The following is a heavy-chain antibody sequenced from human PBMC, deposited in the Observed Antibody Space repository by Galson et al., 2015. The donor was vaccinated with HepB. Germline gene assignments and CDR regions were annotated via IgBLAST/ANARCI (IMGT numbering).Heavy chain of an antibody. CDR2: IHYDGSNK. CDR3: AKDRGDSSGYYYFDY. Sequence: SLRLSCAASGFTFGSYGMHWVRQAPGKGLEWVSFIHYDGSNKYYADSVKGRFTISRDNSKNTLYVQMTSLRAEDTAVYYCAKDRGDSSGYYYFDYWGQGTLVTVSS. J-gene: IGHJ4*02. D-gene: IGHD3-22*01. V-gene: IGHV3-30*02. CDR1: GFTFGSYG.